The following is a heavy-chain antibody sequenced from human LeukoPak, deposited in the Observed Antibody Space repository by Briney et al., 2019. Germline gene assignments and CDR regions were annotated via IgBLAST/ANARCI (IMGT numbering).Heavy chain of an antibody. J-gene: IGHJ4*02. D-gene: IGHD3-22*01. Sequence: SETLSLTCTVSGGSLSTTNYYWGWRRQPPGRGLEWIGTIYYTGSTYDNPSLKSRVTVSVDTSKNQFSLKLSSVTASDTAVYYCARLLYDRSGYYYFDYWGQGTLVTVSS. CDR1: GGSLSTTNYY. CDR2: IYYTGST. V-gene: IGHV4-39*01. CDR3: ARLLYDRSGYYYFDY.